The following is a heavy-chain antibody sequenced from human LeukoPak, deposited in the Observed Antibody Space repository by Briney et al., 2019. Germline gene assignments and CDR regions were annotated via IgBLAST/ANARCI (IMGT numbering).Heavy chain of an antibody. J-gene: IGHJ4*02. CDR3: ARVIDGYKLDS. D-gene: IGHD5-24*01. CDR1: GGSISSYY. V-gene: IGHV4-59*01. CDR2: IYYSGST. Sequence: KSSETLSLTCTVSGGSISSYYWSWTRQPPGKGLEWIGYIYYSGSTNYNPSLKSRVTISVDTSKNQFSLKLSSVTAADTAVYYCARVIDGYKLDSWGQGTLVTDSS.